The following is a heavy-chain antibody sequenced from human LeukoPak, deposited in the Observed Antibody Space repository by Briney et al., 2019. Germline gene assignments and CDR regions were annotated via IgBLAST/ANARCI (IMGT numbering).Heavy chain of an antibody. Sequence: PERSLRLSCAASGFTFSSYSMHWVRQAPGKGLEWVAVISYDGSNEYYADSVKSRFTISRDNSKNTLYVQMNSLRPEDTAVYYCAGGAYEGGNWLDAWGQGTLVTVSS. V-gene: IGHV3-30-3*01. CDR1: GFTFSSYS. D-gene: IGHD4-17*01. CDR2: ISYDGSNE. CDR3: AGGAYEGGNWLDA. J-gene: IGHJ5*02.